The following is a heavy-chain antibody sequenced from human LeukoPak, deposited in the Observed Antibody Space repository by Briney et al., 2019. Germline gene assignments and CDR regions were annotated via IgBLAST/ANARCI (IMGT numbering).Heavy chain of an antibody. CDR3: AYCSSTSCPYY. V-gene: IGHV1-46*03. J-gene: IGHJ4*02. CDR2: INPSGGST. CDR1: GYTFTSYY. Sequence: ASVKVSCTASGYTFTSYYMHWVRQAPGQGLEWMGIINPSGGSTSYAQKFQGRVTMTRDTSTSTVYMELSSLRSEDTAVYYCAYCSSTSCPYYWGQGTLVTVSS. D-gene: IGHD2-2*01.